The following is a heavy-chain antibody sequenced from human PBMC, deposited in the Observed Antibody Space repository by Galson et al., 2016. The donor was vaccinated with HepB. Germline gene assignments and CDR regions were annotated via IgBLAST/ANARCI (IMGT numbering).Heavy chain of an antibody. J-gene: IGHJ4*02. CDR1: GFTLSHYA. V-gene: IGHV3-30-3*01. CDR2: ISYDGSNK. D-gene: IGHD3-22*01. CDR3: ARDQNYYDTNEYDY. Sequence: SLRLSCAASGFTLSHYAMDWVRQAPGKGLEWVALISYDGSNKYYADSVKGRFTVSRDNSKNTLYLQVNSLRAEDTAVYYCARDQNYYDTNEYDYWGQGTLVTVSS.